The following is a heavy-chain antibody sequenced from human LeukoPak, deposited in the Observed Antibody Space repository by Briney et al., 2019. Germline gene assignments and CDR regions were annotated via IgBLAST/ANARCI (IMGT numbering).Heavy chain of an antibody. CDR3: AKEVYYYGSGSPFDY. Sequence: GGSLRLSCAASGFNLSSYVMTWVRQAPGKGLEWVSAITGSGDSTCYADSVKGRFTISRDNSKNTLYLQVNSLRGEDTAVYYCAKEVYYYGSGSPFDYWGQGTLVTVSS. CDR2: ITGSGDST. CDR1: GFNLSSYV. V-gene: IGHV3-23*01. J-gene: IGHJ4*02. D-gene: IGHD3-10*01.